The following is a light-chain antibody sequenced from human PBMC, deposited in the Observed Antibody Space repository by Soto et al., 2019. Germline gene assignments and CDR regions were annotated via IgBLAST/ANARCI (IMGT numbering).Light chain of an antibody. J-gene: IGLJ2*01. CDR2: EVS. Sequence: QSVLTQPPSASGSPGQSVTISCTGTSSDVGGYNYVSWYQQHPGKAPKLMISEVSKRPSGVPDRFSGSKSGNTASLTVSGLQAEDEADYYCSSYAGSNNHVVFGGGTKLTVL. V-gene: IGLV2-8*01. CDR3: SSYAGSNNHVV. CDR1: SSDVGGYNY.